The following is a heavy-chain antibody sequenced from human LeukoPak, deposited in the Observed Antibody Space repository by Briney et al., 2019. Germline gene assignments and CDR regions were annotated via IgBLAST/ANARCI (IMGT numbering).Heavy chain of an antibody. D-gene: IGHD3-16*02. CDR2: IYYSGST. CDR3: ARHGLFRGKVIFDY. CDR1: GGSISSYY. J-gene: IGHJ4*02. V-gene: IGHV4-59*08. Sequence: PSETLSLTCTVSGGSISSYYWSWIRQPPGKGLEWIGYIYYSGSTNYNPSLKSRVTISVDTSKNQFSLKLSSVTAADTAVYYCARHGLFRGKVIFDYWGQGTLVTVSS.